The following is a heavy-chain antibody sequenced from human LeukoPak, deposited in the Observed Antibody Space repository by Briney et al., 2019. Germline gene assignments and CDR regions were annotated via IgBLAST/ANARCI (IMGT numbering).Heavy chain of an antibody. CDR1: GYPFSAHF. Sequence: ASVKVSCKASGYPFSAHFLNWVRQAPGQGLEWMGNIDTTTGNPRYAQDFTGRFVFSLDTSVSTAYLQITSLKADDTAAYYCVRETPTPGMDYWGQGTQVTVSS. CDR2: IDTTTGNP. J-gene: IGHJ4*02. D-gene: IGHD3-10*01. CDR3: VRETPTPGMDY. V-gene: IGHV7-4-1*02.